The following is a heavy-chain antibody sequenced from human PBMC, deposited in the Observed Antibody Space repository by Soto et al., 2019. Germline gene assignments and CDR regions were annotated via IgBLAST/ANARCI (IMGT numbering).Heavy chain of an antibody. CDR3: ARDGGFGEIKY. CDR1: LYTVIFYP. CDR2: IIPVIGTT. Sequence: AASMKXSFKASLYTVIFYPINFFRQAPGEGLEWMGRIIPVIGTTNDAQRFEGRVTFTADESTNTAYMELRGLLSGDTDVYYSARDGGFGEIKYWGQGTLVTVSS. V-gene: IGHV1-69*11. J-gene: IGHJ4*02. D-gene: IGHD3-10*01.